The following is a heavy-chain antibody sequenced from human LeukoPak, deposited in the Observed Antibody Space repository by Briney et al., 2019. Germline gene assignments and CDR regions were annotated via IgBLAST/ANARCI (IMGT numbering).Heavy chain of an antibody. CDR2: IKSKTDGGTT. CDR1: GFTLSNAW. CDR3: TTPWACRWDY. D-gene: IGHD2-2*01. J-gene: IGHJ4*02. Sequence: GESLRLSCAASGFTLSNAWMTWVRQAPGKGLEWVGRIKSKTDGGTTDYADPVKGRFIISRDDSENTLYLQMNGLKTEDTAVYYCTTPWACRWDYWGQGALVTVSS. V-gene: IGHV3-15*01.